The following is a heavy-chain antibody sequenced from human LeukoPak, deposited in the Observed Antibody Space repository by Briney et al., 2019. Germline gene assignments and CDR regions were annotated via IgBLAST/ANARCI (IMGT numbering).Heavy chain of an antibody. CDR2: INDNGGRT. CDR1: GFTFSSYA. V-gene: IGHV3-64D*09. J-gene: IGHJ4*02. Sequence: GGSLILSCSASGFTFSSYAMHWVRQAPGKGLEYVSGINDNGGRTHYGDSLKGRFTISRDNSKNTLYLQMSTLRAEDTAVYYCVKDLSGRYTFDYWGQGTLVAVSS. CDR3: VKDLSGRYTFDY. D-gene: IGHD1-26*01.